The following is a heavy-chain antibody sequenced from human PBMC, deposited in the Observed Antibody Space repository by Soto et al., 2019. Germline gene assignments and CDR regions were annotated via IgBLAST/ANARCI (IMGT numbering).Heavy chain of an antibody. CDR1: GGTFSSYA. Sequence: QVQLVQSGAEVKKPGSSVKVSCKASGGTFSSYAISWVRQAPGQGLEWMGGIIPIFGTANYAQKFQGRVTITADESTSTAYMELSSLRSEDTAVYYCARETTVVTEVAHWYFDLWGRGTLVTVSS. D-gene: IGHD4-17*01. J-gene: IGHJ2*01. V-gene: IGHV1-69*12. CDR2: IIPIFGTA. CDR3: ARETTVVTEVAHWYFDL.